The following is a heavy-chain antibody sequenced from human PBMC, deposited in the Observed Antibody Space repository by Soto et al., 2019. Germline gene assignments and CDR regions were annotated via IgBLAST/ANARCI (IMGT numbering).Heavy chain of an antibody. CDR3: AKDEYSSSPYYYGMDV. Sequence: QVQLVESGGGVVQPGRSLRLSCAASGFTFSSYGMHWVRQAPGKGLEWVAVISYDGSNKYYAGSVKGRFTISRDNSKNTLYLQMNSLRAEDTAVYYCAKDEYSSSPYYYGMDVWGQGTTVTVSS. D-gene: IGHD6-6*01. V-gene: IGHV3-30*18. CDR2: ISYDGSNK. CDR1: GFTFSSYG. J-gene: IGHJ6*02.